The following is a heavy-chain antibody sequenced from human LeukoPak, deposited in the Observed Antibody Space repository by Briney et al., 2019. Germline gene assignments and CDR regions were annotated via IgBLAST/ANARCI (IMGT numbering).Heavy chain of an antibody. J-gene: IGHJ4*02. Sequence: GGSLRLSCAASGFTFSSYSMNWVRQAPGKGLEWVSYISSSSSTIYYADSVKGRFAISRDNAKNSLYLQMNSLRAEDTAVYYCARDDGIAVAGGADYWGQGTLVTDSS. CDR1: GFTFSSYS. CDR2: ISSSSSTI. CDR3: ARDDGIAVAGGADY. D-gene: IGHD6-19*01. V-gene: IGHV3-48*04.